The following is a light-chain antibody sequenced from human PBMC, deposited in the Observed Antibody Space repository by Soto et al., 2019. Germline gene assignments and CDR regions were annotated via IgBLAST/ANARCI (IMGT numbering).Light chain of an antibody. CDR1: QSVRNN. CDR3: QQYNNCPLT. Sequence: EIEMTQSPATLSVSPGERATLSCRASQSVRNNLAWYQHQPGQAPRLLIYGASTRATGIPSRFSGSESGTEFTRTISSLQSEDFAVDYCQQYNNCPLTFGGGTKEEIK. V-gene: IGKV3-15*01. CDR2: GAS. J-gene: IGKJ4*01.